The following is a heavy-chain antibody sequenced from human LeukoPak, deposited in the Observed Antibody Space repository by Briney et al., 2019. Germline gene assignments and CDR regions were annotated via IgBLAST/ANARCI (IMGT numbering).Heavy chain of an antibody. J-gene: IGHJ6*02. CDR3: ARMRELRVGGLGDYFFYGMDV. V-gene: IGHV3-48*03. D-gene: IGHD1-26*01. CDR1: GFTLSNYE. Sequence: GYLRLSCAASGFTLSNYEMNWVRQAPGKGLECVSYIGGGTIYYSYSVKGRLTISTYNANNSLYLQMNSLRVEDTAIYYCARMRELRVGGLGDYFFYGMDVWGQGTTVTVSS. CDR2: IGGGTI.